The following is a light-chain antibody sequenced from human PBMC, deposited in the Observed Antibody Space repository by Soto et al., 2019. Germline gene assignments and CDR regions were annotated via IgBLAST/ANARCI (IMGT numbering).Light chain of an antibody. CDR2: DAS. J-gene: IGKJ2*01. Sequence: DNQMTQSPSTLSASVGDRITITCRASQSVSRRLAWYQQKPGKAPKLLIYDASSLESGVPSRFSGRGSGTEFTLTISSLQPDDCATYYCHTYNSYSLHTFGQGTKVDI. V-gene: IGKV1-5*01. CDR3: HTYNSYSLHT. CDR1: QSVSRR.